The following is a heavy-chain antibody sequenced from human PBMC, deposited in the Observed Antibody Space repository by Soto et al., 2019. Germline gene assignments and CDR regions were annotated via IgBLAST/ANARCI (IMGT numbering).Heavy chain of an antibody. CDR2: ISSSSSYI. D-gene: IGHD6-13*01. CDR1: GFTFSSYS. V-gene: IGHV3-21*01. CDR3: ASSMLAAADPR. Sequence: GGSLRLSCAASGFTFSSYSMNWVRQAPGKGLEWVSSISSSSSYIYYADSVKGRFTISRDNAKNSLYLQMNSLRAEDTAVYYCASSMLAAADPRWGQGTLVTVSS. J-gene: IGHJ4*02.